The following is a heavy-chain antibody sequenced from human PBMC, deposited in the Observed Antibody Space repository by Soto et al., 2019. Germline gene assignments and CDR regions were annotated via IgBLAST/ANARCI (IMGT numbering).Heavy chain of an antibody. Sequence: SETLSLTCTVSGGSISSYYWSWIRQPPGKGLEWIGYIYYSGSTNYNPSLKSRVTISVDTSKNQFSLKLSSVTAADTAVYYCAGLTYSSSWYYFDYWGQGTLVTVSS. V-gene: IGHV4-59*01. CDR2: IYYSGST. CDR3: AGLTYSSSWYYFDY. J-gene: IGHJ4*02. CDR1: GGSISSYY. D-gene: IGHD6-13*01.